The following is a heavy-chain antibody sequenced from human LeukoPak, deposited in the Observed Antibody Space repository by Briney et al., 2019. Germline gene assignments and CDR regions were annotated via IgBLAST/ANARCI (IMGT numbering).Heavy chain of an antibody. CDR2: INPSGGST. CDR3: ARDYYDSSGYYLYYFDY. CDR1: GYTFTSYY. Sequence: ASVKVSCKASGYTFTSYYMHWVRRAPGQGLEWMGIINPSGGSTSYAQKFQGRVTMTRDTSTSTVYMELSSLRSEDTAVYYCARDYYDSSGYYLYYFDYWGQGTLVTVSS. J-gene: IGHJ4*02. D-gene: IGHD3-22*01. V-gene: IGHV1-46*01.